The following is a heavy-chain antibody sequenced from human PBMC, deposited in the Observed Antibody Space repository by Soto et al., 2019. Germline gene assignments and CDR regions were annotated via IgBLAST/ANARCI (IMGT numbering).Heavy chain of an antibody. CDR1: EDSSVLGWYC. V-gene: IGHV4-30-4*08. D-gene: IGHD1-1*01. CDR2: IYYTGKT. Sequence: FQTTSVRGRVAEDSSVLGWYCLTCIRQRPGKGLEWMGYIYYTGKTDYTPSLESRLTMSVDRSKNQFSLRLTSVTAADTAVYFCGRALTNNANCIAPWAHCPSVTVSS. CDR3: GRALTNNANCIAP. J-gene: IGHJ5*02.